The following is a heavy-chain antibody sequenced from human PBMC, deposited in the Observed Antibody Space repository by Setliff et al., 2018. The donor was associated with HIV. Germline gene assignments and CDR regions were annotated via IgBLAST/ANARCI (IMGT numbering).Heavy chain of an antibody. CDR3: AREGDCSGGSCYYYYGMDV. CDR1: GGTFSGYA. J-gene: IGHJ6*02. V-gene: IGHV1-69*05. CDR2: IIPIFGTA. D-gene: IGHD2-15*01. Sequence: GASVKVSCKASGGTFSGYAISWVRQAPGQGLEWMGGIIPIFGTANYAQKFQGRVTITTDESTSTAYMELSSLRSEDTAVYYCAREGDCSGGSCYYYYGMDVWGQGTTVTVSS.